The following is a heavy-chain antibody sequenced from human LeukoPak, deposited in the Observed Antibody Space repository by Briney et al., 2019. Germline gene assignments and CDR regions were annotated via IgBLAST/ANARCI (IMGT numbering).Heavy chain of an antibody. CDR3: ARASDHYDTNPDY. D-gene: IGHD3-22*01. V-gene: IGHV3-33*08. J-gene: IGHJ4*02. Sequence: GGSLRLSCAASGFTFSSYAMHWVRQAPGKGLEWVALIWYDGTSKYYADSVKGRFTISRDTSRNTLYLQMNSLRTEDTAVYYCARASDHYDTNPDYWGQGTLVTVSS. CDR2: IWYDGTSK. CDR1: GFTFSSYA.